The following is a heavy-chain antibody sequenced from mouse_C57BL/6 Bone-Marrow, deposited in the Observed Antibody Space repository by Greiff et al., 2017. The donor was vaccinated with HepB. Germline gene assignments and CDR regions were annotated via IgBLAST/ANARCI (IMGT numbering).Heavy chain of an antibody. V-gene: IGHV1-15*01. CDR2: IDPETGGT. CDR3: TYGSSYVNYFDY. Sequence: QVQLNQSGAELVRPGASVTLSCKASGYTFTDYEMHWVKQTPVHGLEWIGAIDPETGGTAYNQKFKGKAILTADKSSSTAYMELRSLTSEDSAVYYCTYGSSYVNYFDYWGQGTTLTVSS. D-gene: IGHD1-1*01. CDR1: GYTFTDYE. J-gene: IGHJ2*01.